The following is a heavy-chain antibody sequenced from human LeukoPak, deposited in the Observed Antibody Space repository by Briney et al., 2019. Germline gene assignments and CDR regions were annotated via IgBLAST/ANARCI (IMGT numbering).Heavy chain of an antibody. CDR1: GGSISGYY. V-gene: IGHV4-59*01. CDR2: ISYTGIA. CDR3: ARSDVLRYFDWLSYFDY. J-gene: IGHJ4*02. D-gene: IGHD3-9*01. Sequence: SETPSLTCTVSGGSISGYYWSWIRQPPGKGLEWIGYISYTGIANYNPSLKSRVTISVDTSKNQFSLKLSSVTAADTAVYYCARSDVLRYFDWLSYFDYWGQGTLVTVSS.